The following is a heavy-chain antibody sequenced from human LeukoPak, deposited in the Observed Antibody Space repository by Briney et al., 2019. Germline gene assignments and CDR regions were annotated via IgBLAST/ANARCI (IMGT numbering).Heavy chain of an antibody. V-gene: IGHV1-46*01. CDR2: INPSGGST. CDR3: ARDGRDYDILTGYRGPSPFDI. J-gene: IGHJ3*02. Sequence: VASVKVSCKASGYTFTSYYMHWVRQAPGQGLEWMGIINPSGGSTSYAQKFQGRVTMTRDTSTSTVYMELSSLRSEDTAVYYCARDGRDYDILTGYRGPSPFDIWGQGTMVTVSS. D-gene: IGHD3-9*01. CDR1: GYTFTSYY.